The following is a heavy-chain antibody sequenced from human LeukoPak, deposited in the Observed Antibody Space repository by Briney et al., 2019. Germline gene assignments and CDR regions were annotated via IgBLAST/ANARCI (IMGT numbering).Heavy chain of an antibody. D-gene: IGHD2-2*02. J-gene: IGHJ3*02. CDR2: LSGSGAGT. CDR3: ARDQVVVPAAIPFDAFDI. Sequence: SGGSLRLSCAASGFNFSDYALGWVRQAPGRGLEWVATLSGSGAGTYYSDSVQGRFTISRDNSKNTLYLQMNSLRAEDTAVYYCARDQVVVPAAIPFDAFDIWGQGTMVTVSS. V-gene: IGHV3-23*01. CDR1: GFNFSDYA.